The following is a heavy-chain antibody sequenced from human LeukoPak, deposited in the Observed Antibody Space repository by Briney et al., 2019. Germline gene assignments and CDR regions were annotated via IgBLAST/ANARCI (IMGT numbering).Heavy chain of an antibody. CDR1: GVPFSNYY. D-gene: IGHD6-19*01. V-gene: IGHV4-34*01. Sequence: PSETLSLTCAASGVPFSNYYWSWVRQSPSQGLEWIGEINHSGYTNYNPSLKSRVTISIDTSKSQFSLKLTSVTAADAGVYYCTRAVAGHPDWGQGTLVTVSS. CDR2: INHSGYT. J-gene: IGHJ4*02. CDR3: TRAVAGHPD.